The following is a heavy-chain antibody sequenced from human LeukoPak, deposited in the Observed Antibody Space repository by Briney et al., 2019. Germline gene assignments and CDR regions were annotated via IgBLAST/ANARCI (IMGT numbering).Heavy chain of an antibody. J-gene: IGHJ1*01. D-gene: IGHD3-22*01. CDR3: AKGTYYYDSSGWGQAPAEYFQH. Sequence: GRSLRLSCAASGFTFSSYGMHWVRQAPGKGLEWVAVISYDGSNKYYADSVKGRFTISRDNSKNTLYLQMNSLRAEDTAVYYCAKGTYYYDSSGWGQAPAEYFQHWGQGTLVTVSS. V-gene: IGHV3-30*18. CDR1: GFTFSSYG. CDR2: ISYDGSNK.